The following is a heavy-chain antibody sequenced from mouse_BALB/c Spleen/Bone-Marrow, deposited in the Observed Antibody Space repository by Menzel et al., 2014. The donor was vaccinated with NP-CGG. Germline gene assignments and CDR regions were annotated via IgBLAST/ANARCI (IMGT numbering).Heavy chain of an antibody. V-gene: IGHV5-9-3*01. CDR3: ARHGITRLLDY. D-gene: IGHD2-4*01. CDR2: ISSGGSYT. Sequence: EVKLVESGGGLVKPGGSLKLSCAASGFTFSSYAMSWVRQTPEKRLEWVATISSGGSYTYYPDSVKGRFTISRYNAKNTLYLQMSSLRSEDTAMYYCARHGITRLLDYWGQGTTLTVSS. J-gene: IGHJ2*01. CDR1: GFTFSSYA.